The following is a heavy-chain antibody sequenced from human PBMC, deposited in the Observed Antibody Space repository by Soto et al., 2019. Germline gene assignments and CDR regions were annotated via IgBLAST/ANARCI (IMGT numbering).Heavy chain of an antibody. Sequence: ASVKVSCKASGYSFTGDDINWVRQATGQGLEWMGWMNPNSGNTGYAQKFQGRVTMTRNTSISTAYMELKSLRSEDTAVYYCGRGTVAGTEAFDIWGQGTMVTVSS. CDR3: GRGTVAGTEAFDI. D-gene: IGHD6-19*01. V-gene: IGHV1-8*01. J-gene: IGHJ3*02. CDR1: GYSFTGDD. CDR2: MNPNSGNT.